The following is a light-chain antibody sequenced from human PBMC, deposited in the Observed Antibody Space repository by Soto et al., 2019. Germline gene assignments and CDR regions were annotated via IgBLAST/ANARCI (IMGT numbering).Light chain of an antibody. J-gene: IGKJ2*01. CDR1: QSVSSTY. V-gene: IGKV3-20*01. CDR2: GAS. Sequence: EIVLTQSPATLSLSPGERATLSCRASQSVSSTYLAWYQQKPGQAPRLLIYGASTRATGIPDRFSGSGSGTAFTLTISRLEPEDFAVYFCQQYDSSLYTFGQGTKLEIK. CDR3: QQYDSSLYT.